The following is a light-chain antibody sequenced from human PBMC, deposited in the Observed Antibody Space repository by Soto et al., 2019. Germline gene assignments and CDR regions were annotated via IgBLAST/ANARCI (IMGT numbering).Light chain of an antibody. V-gene: IGKV1-39*01. CDR1: QSISNS. J-gene: IGKJ1*01. Sequence: DIQMTQSPSSLSASVGDRVTIACRASQSISNSVNWYQQKPGKAPKFLIYAASSLQSGVPSRFSGTGSGTDFTLTISSLQPEDFATYYCQQTYSGPQTFGQGTKVEIK. CDR2: AAS. CDR3: QQTYSGPQT.